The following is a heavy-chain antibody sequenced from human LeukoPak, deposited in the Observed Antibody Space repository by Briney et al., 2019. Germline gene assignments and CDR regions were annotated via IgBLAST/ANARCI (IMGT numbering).Heavy chain of an antibody. J-gene: IGHJ4*02. V-gene: IGHV1-8*01. CDR3: ARWPAAGTDY. CDR2: MSPNSGNT. CDR1: GYTFTSYD. Sequence: ASVKVSCKASGYTFTSYDINWVRQATGQGLEWMGWMSPNSGNTGYAQKFQGRVTMTRNTSISTAYMELRSLRSDDTAVYYCARWPAAGTDYWGQGTLVTVSS. D-gene: IGHD6-13*01.